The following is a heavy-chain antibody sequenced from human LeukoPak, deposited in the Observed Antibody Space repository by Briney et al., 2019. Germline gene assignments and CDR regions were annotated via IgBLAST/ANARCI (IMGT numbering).Heavy chain of an antibody. D-gene: IGHD2-15*01. CDR3: AKDKDSTNWYFDY. J-gene: IGHJ4*02. CDR1: GFTFSSHG. CDR2: IRYDGTNK. Sequence: GGSLRLSCAASGFTFSSHGMHWVRQAPGKGLEWVAFIRYDGTNKYYADSVKGRFTISRDNSKNTLYLQMNSLRAEDTAVYYCAKDKDSTNWYFDYWGQETLVTVSS. V-gene: IGHV3-30*02.